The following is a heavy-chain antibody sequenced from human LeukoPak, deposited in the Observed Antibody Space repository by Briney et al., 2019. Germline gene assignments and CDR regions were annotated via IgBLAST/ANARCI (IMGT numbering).Heavy chain of an antibody. CDR3: AKAHYYYDSSGLVDY. Sequence: GGSLRLSCAASGFTFSSYRMHWVRQAPGKGLVWVSRINSDGSSTSYADSVKGRFTISRDNAKNTLYLQMNSLRAEDTAVYYCAKAHYYYDSSGLVDYWGQGTLVTVSS. CDR2: INSDGSST. D-gene: IGHD3-22*01. V-gene: IGHV3-74*01. J-gene: IGHJ4*02. CDR1: GFTFSSYR.